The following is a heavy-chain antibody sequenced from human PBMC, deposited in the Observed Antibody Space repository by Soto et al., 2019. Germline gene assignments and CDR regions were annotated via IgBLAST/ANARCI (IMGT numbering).Heavy chain of an antibody. V-gene: IGHV4-59*01. CDR2: IYYSGST. Sequence: SETLSLTCTVSGGSISSYYWSWIRQPPGKGLEWIGYIYYSGSTNYNPSLKSRVTISVDTSKNQSSLKLSSVTAADTAVYYCARRGSGSYSDYWGQGTLVTVSS. CDR3: ARRGSGSYSDY. J-gene: IGHJ4*02. D-gene: IGHD3-10*01. CDR1: GGSISSYY.